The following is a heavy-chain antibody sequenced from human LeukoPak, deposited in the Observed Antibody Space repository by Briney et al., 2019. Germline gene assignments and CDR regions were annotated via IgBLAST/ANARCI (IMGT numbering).Heavy chain of an antibody. CDR2: INPNSGGT. V-gene: IGHV1-2*02. Sequence: ATVKVSCKASGYTFTGYYMHWVRQAPGQGLEWMGWINPNSGGTNYAQKFQGRVTMTRDTSISTAYMELSRLRSDDTAVYYCARLWFGELLPFDYWGQGTLVTVSS. CDR3: ARLWFGELLPFDY. J-gene: IGHJ4*02. CDR1: GYTFTGYY. D-gene: IGHD3-10*01.